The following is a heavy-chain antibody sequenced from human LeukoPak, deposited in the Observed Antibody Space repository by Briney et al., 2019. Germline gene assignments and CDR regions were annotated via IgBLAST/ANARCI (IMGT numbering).Heavy chain of an antibody. Sequence: PGGSLRLSCAASGFTFSSYAMSWVRQGPGQGLQWVSLLHNDGVTTYYADSVRGRFTISRDNSNNTLYLKMSILRAEDTAIYYCAKHRGVHPPYYMDVWGKGTTVTVSS. J-gene: IGHJ6*03. D-gene: IGHD3-10*01. V-gene: IGHV3-23*01. CDR3: AKHRGVHPPYYMDV. CDR1: GFTFSSYA. CDR2: LHNDGVTT.